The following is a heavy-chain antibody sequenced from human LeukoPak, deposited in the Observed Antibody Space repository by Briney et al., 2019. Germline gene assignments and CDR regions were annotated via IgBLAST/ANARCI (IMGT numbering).Heavy chain of an antibody. CDR2: ISSSRSYI. CDR3: AGFIAAPYHFDY. V-gene: IGHV3-21*01. CDR1: GFTFSSYA. Sequence: GGSLRLSCAASGFTFSSYAMSWVHQAPGKGLEWVSFISSSRSYIYYADSVKGRFTISRDNAKNSLYLQMNSLRAEDTAVYYCAGFIAAPYHFDYWGRGTLVTVSS. J-gene: IGHJ4*02. D-gene: IGHD6-13*01.